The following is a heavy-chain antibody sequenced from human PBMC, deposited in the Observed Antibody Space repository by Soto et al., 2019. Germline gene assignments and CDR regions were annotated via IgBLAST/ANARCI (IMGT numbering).Heavy chain of an antibody. CDR1: GFTFSSYA. CDR3: AKGWDYAFWSGQDY. D-gene: IGHD3-3*01. Sequence: QRLACAASGFTFSSYAISFFLESPGKGLEWVSSISGSGGGTYYADSVKGRFTISRDNSKNTLYLQMNSLRAEDTAVYYCAKGWDYAFWSGQDYRGQGHMVTVS. CDR2: ISGSGGGT. V-gene: IGHV3-23*01. J-gene: IGHJ4*02.